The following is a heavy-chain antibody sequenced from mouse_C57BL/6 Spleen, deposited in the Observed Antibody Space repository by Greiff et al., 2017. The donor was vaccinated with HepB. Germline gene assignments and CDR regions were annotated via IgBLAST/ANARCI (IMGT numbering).Heavy chain of an antibody. Sequence: QVQLQQPGAELVKPGASVKLSCKASGYTFTSYWMQWVKQRPGQGLEWIGEIDPSDSYTNYNQKFKGKATLTVDTSSSTAYMQLSSLTSEDSAVYYCARGGDDDYWGQGTTLTVSS. CDR3: ARGGDDDY. CDR2: IDPSDSYT. V-gene: IGHV1-50*01. J-gene: IGHJ2*01. CDR1: GYTFTSYW.